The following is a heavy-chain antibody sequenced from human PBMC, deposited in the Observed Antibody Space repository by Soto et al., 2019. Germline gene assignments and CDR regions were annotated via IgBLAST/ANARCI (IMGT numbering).Heavy chain of an antibody. CDR1: GVTYSTYA. Sequence: GAALRRSCAPPGVTYSTYAMHSVRQAPDKGLEWVAVLSYDGSNKYDADSVKGRFTISRDNSKNTLYLQMNSMRAEDTAVYYCARVVPAAMYYYYGMDVWGQGTTVTVSS. J-gene: IGHJ6*02. CDR2: LSYDGSNK. CDR3: ARVVPAAMYYYYGMDV. V-gene: IGHV3-30*03. D-gene: IGHD2-2*01.